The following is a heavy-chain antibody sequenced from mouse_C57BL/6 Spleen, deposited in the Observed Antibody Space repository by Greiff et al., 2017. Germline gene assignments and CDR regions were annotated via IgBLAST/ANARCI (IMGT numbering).Heavy chain of an antibody. Sequence: EVKLMESGGGLVKPGGSLKLSCAASGFTFSSYAMSWVRQTPEKRLEWVATISDGGSYTYYPDNVKGRFTISRDNAKNNLYLQMSHLKSEDTAMYYCARDRGVRRLDYWGQGTTLTVSS. CDR2: ISDGGSYT. D-gene: IGHD2-13*01. J-gene: IGHJ2*01. CDR1: GFTFSSYA. CDR3: ARDRGVRRLDY. V-gene: IGHV5-4*01.